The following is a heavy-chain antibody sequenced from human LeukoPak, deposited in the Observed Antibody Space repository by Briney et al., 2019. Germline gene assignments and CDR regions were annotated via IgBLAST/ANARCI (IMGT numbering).Heavy chain of an antibody. CDR3: ARGPNSNWSGLDF. Sequence: GGSLRLSCTASGFSFSGHWMHWARQLPGKGLVWVSRISPTGSTTSYADSVKGRFTVSRDNAKSTLYLQVNNLRAEDTAVYYCARGPNSNWSGLDFWGQGTLLTVSS. V-gene: IGHV3-74*01. D-gene: IGHD6-6*01. CDR1: GFSFSGHW. CDR2: ISPTGSTT. J-gene: IGHJ4*02.